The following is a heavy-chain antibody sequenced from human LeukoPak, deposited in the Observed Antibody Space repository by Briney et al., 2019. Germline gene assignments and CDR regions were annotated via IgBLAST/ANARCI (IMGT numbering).Heavy chain of an antibody. Sequence: ASVKVSCKASGGTFSSYAISWVRQAPGQGLEWMGGIIPIFGTANYAQKFQGRVTITADESTSTAYMELSSLRSEDTAVYYCARDEKVGYCSGGSCYYYRTKWFVNFDYWGQGTLVTVSS. CDR1: GGTFSSYA. J-gene: IGHJ4*02. D-gene: IGHD2-15*01. CDR2: IIPIFGTA. CDR3: ARDEKVGYCSGGSCYYYRTKWFVNFDY. V-gene: IGHV1-69*13.